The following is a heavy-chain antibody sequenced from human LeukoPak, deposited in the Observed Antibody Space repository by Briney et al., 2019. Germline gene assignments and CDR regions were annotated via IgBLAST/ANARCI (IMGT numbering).Heavy chain of an antibody. CDR2: ISGSGGST. Sequence: GGSLRLSCAASGFIFSSYAMSWVRQAPGKGLEWVSAISGSGGSTNYADSVKGRFTISRDNSKNTLYLQMNSLRAEDMAVYYCAKGYSSGCYYFDYWGQGTLVTVSS. CDR1: GFIFSSYA. V-gene: IGHV3-23*01. J-gene: IGHJ4*02. CDR3: AKGYSSGCYYFDY. D-gene: IGHD6-19*01.